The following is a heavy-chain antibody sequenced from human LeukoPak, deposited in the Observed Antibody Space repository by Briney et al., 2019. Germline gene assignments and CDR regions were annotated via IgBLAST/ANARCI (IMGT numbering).Heavy chain of an antibody. CDR3: ARDLEGGYYYYMDV. J-gene: IGHJ6*03. Sequence: GGSLRLSCAASGFTFSTYCMNWVRQAPGKGLEWVSYISSSSSTIYYADSVKGRFTISRDNAENSLYLQMNSLRAEDTAVYYCARDLEGGYYYYMDVWGKGTTVTVSS. V-gene: IGHV3-48*01. CDR1: GFTFSTYC. CDR2: ISSSSSTI. D-gene: IGHD5-24*01.